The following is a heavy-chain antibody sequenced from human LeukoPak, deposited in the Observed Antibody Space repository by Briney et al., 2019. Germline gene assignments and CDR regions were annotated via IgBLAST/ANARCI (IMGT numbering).Heavy chain of an antibody. Sequence: GGSLRLSCAASGFTCSGYAMNWVRQAPGKGLEWVSGISGSGAGTYYADSVKGRFTISRDNSKNTLYLQMNSLRADDTAVYYCAKMVREFYTISYYFDYWGQGTLVTVSS. CDR3: AKMVREFYTISYYFDY. V-gene: IGHV3-23*01. J-gene: IGHJ4*02. CDR1: GFTCSGYA. CDR2: ISGSGAGT. D-gene: IGHD2-8*01.